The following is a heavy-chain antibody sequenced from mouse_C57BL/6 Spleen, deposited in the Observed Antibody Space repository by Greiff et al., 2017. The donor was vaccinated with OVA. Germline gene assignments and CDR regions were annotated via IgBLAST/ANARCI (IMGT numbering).Heavy chain of an antibody. D-gene: IGHD2-4*01. CDR1: GFTFSDYY. CDR2: ISNGGGST. Sequence: EVMLVESGGGLVQPGGSLKLSCAASGFTFSDYYMYWVRQTPEKRLEWVAYISNGGGSTYYPDTVKGRFTISRDNAKNTLYLQMSRLKSEDTAMYYCARLYDYDEGYYAMDYWGQGTSVTVSS. J-gene: IGHJ4*01. V-gene: IGHV5-12*01. CDR3: ARLYDYDEGYYAMDY.